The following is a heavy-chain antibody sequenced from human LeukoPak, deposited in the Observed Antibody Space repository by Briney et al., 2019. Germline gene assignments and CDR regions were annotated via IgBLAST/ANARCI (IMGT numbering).Heavy chain of an antibody. Sequence: SETLSLTCTVSSGSISTSNYYWGWVRQPPGKALEWIGNIFYSGSTYYSPSLKSRVTISLDTSKNQFSLKLSSVTAADTAVYYCARHLDYGDYYYMDVWGKGTTVTISS. D-gene: IGHD4-17*01. CDR1: SGSISTSNYY. CDR2: IFYSGST. CDR3: ARHLDYGDYYYMDV. J-gene: IGHJ6*03. V-gene: IGHV4-39*01.